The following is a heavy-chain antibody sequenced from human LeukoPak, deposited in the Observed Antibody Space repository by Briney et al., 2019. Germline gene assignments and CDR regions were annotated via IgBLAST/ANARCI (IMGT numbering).Heavy chain of an antibody. J-gene: IGHJ4*02. CDR1: GYTFIGYY. V-gene: IGHV1-2*02. CDR2: INPNSGGT. D-gene: IGHD3-22*01. CDR3: AREYYYDSSGYYYVLFDY. Sequence: ASVKVSCKASGYTFIGYYMHWVRQAPGQGLEWMGWINPNSGGTNYAQKFQGRVTMTRDTSISTAYMELSRLRSDDTAVYYCAREYYYDSSGYYYVLFDYWGQGTLVTVSS.